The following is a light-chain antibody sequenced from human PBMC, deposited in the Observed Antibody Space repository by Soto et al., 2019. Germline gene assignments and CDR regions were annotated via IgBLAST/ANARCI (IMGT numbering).Light chain of an antibody. V-gene: IGKV3-20*01. CDR3: QQYGSSLSIT. Sequence: EVVLTQSPATLSLSPGERATLSCRASQSVSNNYLAWYQQKPGQAPRLLIYGASSRATGIPDRFSGSGSGTDFTLTISRLEPEDFAVYYCQQYGSSLSITFGQGTRLEIK. CDR1: QSVSNNY. J-gene: IGKJ5*01. CDR2: GAS.